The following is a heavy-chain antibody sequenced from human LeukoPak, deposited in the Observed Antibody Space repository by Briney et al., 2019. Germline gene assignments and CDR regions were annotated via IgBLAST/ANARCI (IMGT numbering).Heavy chain of an antibody. Sequence: PGGSLRLSCAASGFTFSSYSMNWVRQAPGKGLEWVAVIWYDGSNKYYADSVKGRFTISRDNSKNTLYLQMNSLRAEDTAVYYCAKDIYPGYYYDSSGYGSTNFDYWGQGTLVTVSS. CDR2: IWYDGSNK. D-gene: IGHD3-22*01. V-gene: IGHV3-33*06. CDR3: AKDIYPGYYYDSSGYGSTNFDY. CDR1: GFTFSSYS. J-gene: IGHJ4*02.